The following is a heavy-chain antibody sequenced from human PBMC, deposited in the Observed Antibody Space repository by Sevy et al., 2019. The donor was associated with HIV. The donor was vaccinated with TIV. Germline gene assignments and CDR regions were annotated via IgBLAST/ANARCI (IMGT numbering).Heavy chain of an antibody. CDR3: AKEGGPLITMVRGVDAFDI. J-gene: IGHJ3*02. CDR2: ISNDGSNK. V-gene: IGHV3-30*18. CDR1: GFTFSSYG. Sequence: GGSLRLSCAASGFTFSSYGMHWVRQAPGKGLEWVAVISNDGSNKYYADSVKGRFTISRDNSKNTPYLQMNSLRAEDTAVYYCAKEGGPLITMVRGVDAFDIWGQGTMVTVSS. D-gene: IGHD3-10*01.